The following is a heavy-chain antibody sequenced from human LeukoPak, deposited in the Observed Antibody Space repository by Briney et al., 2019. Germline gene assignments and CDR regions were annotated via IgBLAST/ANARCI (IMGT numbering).Heavy chain of an antibody. V-gene: IGHV5-51*01. J-gene: IGHJ4*02. Sequence: GESLKISCTTSGYKFTSYWIGWVRQMPGKGLEWMGIIYPGDSDTRYSPSFQGQVTISVDWSITTAYPQWRSLKASDTAIYYCARSPTSISNPYYFDYWGQGTLVTVSS. CDR2: IYPGDSDT. D-gene: IGHD6-6*01. CDR3: ARSPTSISNPYYFDY. CDR1: GYKFTSYW.